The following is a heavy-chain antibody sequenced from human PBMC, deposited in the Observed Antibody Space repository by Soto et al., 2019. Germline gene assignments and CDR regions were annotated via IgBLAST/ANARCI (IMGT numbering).Heavy chain of an antibody. J-gene: IGHJ4*02. V-gene: IGHV1-3*01. Sequence: ASVNVSCKASGYTFTSYAMHWVRQAPGQRLEWMGWINAGNGNTKYSQKFQGRVTITRDTSASTAYMELSSLRSEDTAAYYCARVPVLRYFDWLSPAYFDYWGQGTLVTVSS. CDR3: ARVPVLRYFDWLSPAYFDY. CDR1: GYTFTSYA. D-gene: IGHD3-9*01. CDR2: INAGNGNT.